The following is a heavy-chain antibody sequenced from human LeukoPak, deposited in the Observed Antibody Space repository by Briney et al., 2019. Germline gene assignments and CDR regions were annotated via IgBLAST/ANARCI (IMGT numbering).Heavy chain of an antibody. CDR1: GYSFTSYW. V-gene: IGHV5-51*01. J-gene: IGHJ6*03. CDR2: IYPGDSDT. CDR3: ARQIAAAGTDDYYYYYYYMDV. Sequence: GESLKISCKGSGYSFTSYWIGWVRQMPGKGLEWMGIIYPGDSDTRYSPSFQAQVTISADKSISTAYLQWSSLKASDTAMYYCARQIAAAGTDDYYYYYYYMDVWGKGTTVTVSS. D-gene: IGHD6-13*01.